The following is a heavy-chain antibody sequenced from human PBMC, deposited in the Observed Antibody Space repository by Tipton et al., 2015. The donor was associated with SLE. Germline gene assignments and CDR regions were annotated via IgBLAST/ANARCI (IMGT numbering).Heavy chain of an antibody. J-gene: IGHJ4*02. CDR1: GFTVSTNY. CDR2: ISSSSSYI. V-gene: IGHV3-21*01. CDR3: ARDLNYYGSGRQGY. Sequence: GSLRLSCAASGFTVSTNYMSWVRQAPGKGLEWVSSISSSSSYIYYAHSVKGRFTISRDNAKNSLYLQMNSLRAEDTAVYYCARDLNYYGSGRQGYWGQGTLVTVSS. D-gene: IGHD3-10*01.